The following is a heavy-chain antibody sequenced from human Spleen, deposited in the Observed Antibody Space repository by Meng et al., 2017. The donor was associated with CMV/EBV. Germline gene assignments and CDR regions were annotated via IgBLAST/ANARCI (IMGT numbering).Heavy chain of an antibody. D-gene: IGHD6-19*01. V-gene: IGHV5-51*01. CDR3: VRQGQWSAGDY. CDR1: EYSFTSYW. J-gene: IGHJ4*02. CDR2: IYPGDSDT. Sequence: GGSLRLSCKGSEYSFTSYWIGWVRQMPGKGLEWMGIIYPGDSDTRYSPSFQGQVTISADKSISTAYLQWSSLKASDTAMYYCVRQGQWSAGDYWGQGTLVTVSS.